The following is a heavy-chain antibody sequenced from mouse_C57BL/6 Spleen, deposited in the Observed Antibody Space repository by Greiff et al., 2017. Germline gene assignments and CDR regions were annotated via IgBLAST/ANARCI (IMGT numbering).Heavy chain of an antibody. CDR2: IWWDDDK. D-gene: IGHD1-1*01. CDR3: ARIDYYGSSLYDAMDY. Sequence: QVTLKVSGPGILQPSQTLSLTCSFSGFSLSTFGMGVGWIRQPSGKGLEWLAHIWWDDDKYYNPALKSRLTISKDTSKNQVFLKIANVDTADTATYYCARIDYYGSSLYDAMDYWGQGTSVTVSS. V-gene: IGHV8-8*01. J-gene: IGHJ4*01. CDR1: GFSLSTFGMG.